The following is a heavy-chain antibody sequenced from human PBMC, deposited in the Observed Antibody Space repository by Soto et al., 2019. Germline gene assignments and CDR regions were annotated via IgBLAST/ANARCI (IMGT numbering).Heavy chain of an antibody. CDR3: ARTVSTGYSYGSLVD. CDR1: GYTFTSYG. CDR2: ISAYNGNT. D-gene: IGHD5-18*01. J-gene: IGHJ4*02. V-gene: IGHV1-18*01. Sequence: ASVKVSCKASGYTFTSYGISWVRQAPGQGLEWMGWISAYNGNTNYAQKPQGRVTMTTDTSTSTAYMELRSLRSDDTTVYYCARTVSTGYSYGSLVDWGPGTLVNVSS.